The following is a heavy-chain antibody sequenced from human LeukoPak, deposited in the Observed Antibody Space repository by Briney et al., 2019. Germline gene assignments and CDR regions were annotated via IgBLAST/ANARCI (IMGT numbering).Heavy chain of an antibody. V-gene: IGHV1-46*01. CDR1: GHNFINFY. J-gene: IGHJ4*02. D-gene: IGHD2-15*01. CDR2: INPSGTST. Sequence: ASVKVSCKASGHNFINFYVHWVRQAPGQGLERLGTINPSGTSTTYAQNFQGRVTMTRDTSTSTVYMDLSSLRSEDTAVYFCARQGINRDFDYWGQGTLVTVSS. CDR3: ARQGINRDFDY.